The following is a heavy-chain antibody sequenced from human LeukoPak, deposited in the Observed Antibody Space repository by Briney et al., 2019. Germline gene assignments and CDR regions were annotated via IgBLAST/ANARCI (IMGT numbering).Heavy chain of an antibody. Sequence: PGGSLRVSCAASGFIFRSQWMHWVRQAPGKGLVWVSRINTDGSITTYADSVKGRLTISRDNAKNTVYLQMNSLRAEDTAVYYCARVGATGTADYWGQGTLVTVS. J-gene: IGHJ4*02. CDR3: ARVGATGTADY. V-gene: IGHV3-74*01. CDR2: INTDGSIT. D-gene: IGHD1-1*01. CDR1: GFIFRSQW.